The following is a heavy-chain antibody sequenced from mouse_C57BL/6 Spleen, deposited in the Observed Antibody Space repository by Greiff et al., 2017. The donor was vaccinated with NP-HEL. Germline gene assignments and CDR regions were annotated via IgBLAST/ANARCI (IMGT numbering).Heavy chain of an antibody. D-gene: IGHD1-1*01. CDR3: AREAYDYGSSYGLAY. J-gene: IGHJ3*01. CDR1: GYTFTDHT. CDR2: IYPGDGST. V-gene: IGHV1-78*01. Sequence: VQLQQSDAELVKPGASVKISCTVSGYTFTDHTIHWMKQRPEQGLEWIGYIYPGDGSTKYNEKFKGKATLTADTSSNTAYMQLNSLTSEDSAVYFCAREAYDYGSSYGLAYWGQGTLVTVSA.